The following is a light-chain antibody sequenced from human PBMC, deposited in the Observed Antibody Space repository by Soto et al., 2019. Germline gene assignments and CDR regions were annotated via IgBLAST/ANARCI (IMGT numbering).Light chain of an antibody. J-gene: IGLJ1*01. CDR2: EVS. CDR3: SSYTSSTTPFV. CDR1: SSDVGAYDY. V-gene: IGLV2-14*01. Sequence: QSALTQPASVSGSPGQSITISCTGTSSDVGAYDYVSWYQQHPGKAPKLMIYEVSNRPSRVSTRFSGSKSGNTASLTISGLQAEDEADYYCSSYTSSTTPFVFGTGTKVTVL.